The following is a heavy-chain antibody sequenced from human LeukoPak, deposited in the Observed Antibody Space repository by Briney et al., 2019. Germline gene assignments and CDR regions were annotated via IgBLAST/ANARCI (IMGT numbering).Heavy chain of an antibody. Sequence: SETLSLTCTVSGGSISSYYWSWIRQPAGKGLEWIGRIYTSGSTNYNPSLKSRVTMSVDTPKNQCSLKLRSVTAADTAVYYCARGCGYSHSFDYWGQGTLVTVSS. J-gene: IGHJ4*02. V-gene: IGHV4-4*07. D-gene: IGHD5-18*01. CDR2: IYTSGST. CDR3: ARGCGYSHSFDY. CDR1: GGSISSYY.